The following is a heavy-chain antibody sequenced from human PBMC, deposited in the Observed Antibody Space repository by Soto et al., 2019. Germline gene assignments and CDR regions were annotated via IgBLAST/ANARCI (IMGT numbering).Heavy chain of an antibody. D-gene: IGHD2-21*02. CDR2: IIPIFGTA. CDR1: GGTFSSYS. V-gene: IGHV1-69*06. Sequence: GASVKVSCKGSGGTFSSYSISWVLQAPGQGLEWMGGIIPIFGTANYAQKFQGRVTITADKSTSTAYMELSSLRSEDTAVYYCAEAVVVTAHDAFDIWGQGTMVTVSS. J-gene: IGHJ3*02. CDR3: AEAVVVTAHDAFDI.